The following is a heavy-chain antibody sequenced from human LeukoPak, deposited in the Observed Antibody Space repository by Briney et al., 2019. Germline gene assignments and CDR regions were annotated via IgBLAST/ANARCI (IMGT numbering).Heavy chain of an antibody. CDR3: ARGSSGYSFDY. Sequence: GGSLRLSCAVFEFTVSSNYMSWVRQAPGKGLEWVSVIYSGAGTHYADSVKGRFTISRDNSENTLYLQMNSLRVEDTAVYYCARGSSGYSFDYWGQGTLVTVSS. J-gene: IGHJ4*02. CDR1: EFTVSSNY. D-gene: IGHD3-22*01. CDR2: IYSGAGT. V-gene: IGHV3-53*01.